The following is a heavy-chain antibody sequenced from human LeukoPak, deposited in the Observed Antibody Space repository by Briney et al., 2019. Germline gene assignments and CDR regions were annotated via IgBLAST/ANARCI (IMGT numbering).Heavy chain of an antibody. Sequence: GGSLRLSCAASGFTVSSNYMSWVRQAPGKGLEWVSVIYSGGSTYYADSVKGRFTISRHNSKNTLYLQMNSLRAEDTAVYYCAKDIVVVVAATPGSDLDYWGQGTLVTVSS. CDR2: IYSGGST. J-gene: IGHJ4*02. CDR1: GFTVSSNY. V-gene: IGHV3-53*01. D-gene: IGHD2-15*01. CDR3: AKDIVVVVAATPGSDLDY.